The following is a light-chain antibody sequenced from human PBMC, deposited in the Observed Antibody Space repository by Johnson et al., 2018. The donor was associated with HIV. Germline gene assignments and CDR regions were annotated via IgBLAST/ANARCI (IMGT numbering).Light chain of an antibody. J-gene: IGLJ1*01. V-gene: IGLV1-51*02. CDR2: ENN. CDR1: SSDIGYNF. CDR3: GTWDSSLSAGF. Sequence: QSVLTQPPSVSAAPGQKVTISCSGSSSDIGYNFVSWYQQLPGTAPKVLIYENNKRPSGIPDRLSGSKSGTSATLGITGLQTGDEADYYCGTWDSSLSAGFFGTGTKVTVL.